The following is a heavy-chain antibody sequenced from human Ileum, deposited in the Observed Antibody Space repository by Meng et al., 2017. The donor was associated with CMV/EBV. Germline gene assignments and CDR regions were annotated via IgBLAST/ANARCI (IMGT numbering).Heavy chain of an antibody. CDR3: ARESAAGTILDY. D-gene: IGHD6-13*01. V-gene: IGHV4-59*01. Sequence: GSLRLSCAASGGSITSYYWSWIRQPPGKGLEWIGYIHNTGRTNYNPSLKSRVSISEDTSKNQFSLKLSSVTAADTAVYYCARESAAGTILDYWGQGTLVTVSS. CDR1: GGSITSYY. CDR2: IHNTGRT. J-gene: IGHJ4*02.